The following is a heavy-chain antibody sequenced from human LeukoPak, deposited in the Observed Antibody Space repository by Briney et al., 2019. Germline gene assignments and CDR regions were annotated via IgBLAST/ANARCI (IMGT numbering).Heavy chain of an antibody. D-gene: IGHD5-18*01. CDR1: GFTFSSYE. Sequence: GGSLRLSCAASGFTFSSYETNWARQAPGKGLEWVSYISSSGSTIYYADSMKGRFTISRDNAKNSLYLQMNSLRAEDTAVYYCADSYGLLGPLGFDYWGQGTLVTVSS. J-gene: IGHJ4*02. CDR3: ADSYGLLGPLGFDY. V-gene: IGHV3-48*03. CDR2: ISSSGSTI.